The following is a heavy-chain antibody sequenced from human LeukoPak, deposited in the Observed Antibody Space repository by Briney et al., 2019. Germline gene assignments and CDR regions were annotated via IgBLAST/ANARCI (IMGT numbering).Heavy chain of an antibody. J-gene: IGHJ4*02. CDR2: IKQDGSKK. V-gene: IGHV3-7*01. CDR1: GFPFSSYW. Sequence: AGGSLRLSCVASGFPFSSYWMTWVRQASAKGLEWVANIKQDGSKKSYVDSVKGRFTISRDNAKNSLYLQMNSLRAEDTAIYYCTRVGYIDEGIDYWGQGTLVTVSS. CDR3: TRVGYIDEGIDY. D-gene: IGHD5-24*01.